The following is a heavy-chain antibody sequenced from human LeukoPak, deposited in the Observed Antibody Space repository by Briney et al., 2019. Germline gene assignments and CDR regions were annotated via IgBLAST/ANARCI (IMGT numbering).Heavy chain of an antibody. CDR2: MNPSSGNT. D-gene: IGHD6-19*01. CDR1: GYTFTGYD. Sequence: ASVKVSCKASGYTFTGYDINWVRQATGQGLEWMGWMNPSSGNTGYAQKFQGRVTMTRNTSISTAYMELSSLRSEDTAVYYCATEQWLVSRNWFDPWGQGTLVTVSS. J-gene: IGHJ5*02. CDR3: ATEQWLVSRNWFDP. V-gene: IGHV1-8*01.